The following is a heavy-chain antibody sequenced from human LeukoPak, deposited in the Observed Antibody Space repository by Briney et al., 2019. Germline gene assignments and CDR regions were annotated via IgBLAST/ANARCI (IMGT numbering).Heavy chain of an antibody. CDR2: IIPILGMA. V-gene: IGHV1-69*04. Sequence: GASVKVSCKASGGTFSSYAISWVRQAPGQGLEWMGRIIPILGMANYAQKFQGRVTITADKSTSTAYMELSSLRSEDTAAYYCATGPPSKRDRRSFDYRGQGTLVTVSS. D-gene: IGHD1-1*01. J-gene: IGHJ4*02. CDR3: ATGPPSKRDRRSFDY. CDR1: GGTFSSYA.